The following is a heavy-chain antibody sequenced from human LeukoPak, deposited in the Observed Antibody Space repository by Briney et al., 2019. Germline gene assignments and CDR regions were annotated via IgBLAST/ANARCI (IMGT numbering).Heavy chain of an antibody. V-gene: IGHV1-46*01. J-gene: IGHJ4*02. CDR2: INPSGGST. CDR1: GYTFTSYS. CDR3: ARDANDYLDY. Sequence: GASVKVSCKASGYTFTSYSMHWVRQAPGQGLEWMGIINPSGGSTNYAQKFQGRVTMTRDTSTSTAYMELSSLRSEDTAVYYCARDANDYLDYWGQGTLVTASS.